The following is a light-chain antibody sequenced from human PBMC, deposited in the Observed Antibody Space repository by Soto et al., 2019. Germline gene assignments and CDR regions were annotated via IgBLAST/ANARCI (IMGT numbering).Light chain of an antibody. CDR2: DAS. J-gene: IGKJ1*01. V-gene: IGKV1-5*01. Sequence: DIQMTQSPSTLSASVGDRVTITWRASQSISSWLAWYQQKPGKAPKLLIYDASSLESGVPSRFSGSGSGTEFTLTISSLQPDDFATYYCQQYNSYPGTFGQGTKVEIK. CDR3: QQYNSYPGT. CDR1: QSISSW.